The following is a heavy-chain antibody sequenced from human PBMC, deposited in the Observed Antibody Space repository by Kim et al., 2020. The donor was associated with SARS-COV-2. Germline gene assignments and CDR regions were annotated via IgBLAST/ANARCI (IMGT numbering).Heavy chain of an antibody. V-gene: IGHV4-4*07. J-gene: IGHJ4*02. D-gene: IGHD6-13*01. CDR3: ARDTYSMPLDY. Sequence: TNYNPSLKSRVTMSVDTSKNQFSLKLSSVTAADTAVYYCARDTYSMPLDYWGQGTLVTVSS. CDR2: T.